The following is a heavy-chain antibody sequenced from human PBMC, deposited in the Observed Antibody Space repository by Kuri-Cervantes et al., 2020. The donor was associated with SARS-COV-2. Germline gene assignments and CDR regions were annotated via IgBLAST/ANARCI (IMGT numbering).Heavy chain of an antibody. J-gene: IGHJ6*02. D-gene: IGHD4-17*01. Sequence: ASVKVSCKVSGYTLTELSMHWVRQAPGKGLEWMGGFDPEDGETIYAQKFQGRVTMTEDTSTDTAYMELSSLRSEDTAVYYCARESVDYGDYVGPWRFGQEGEYYYYGMDVWGQGTTVTVSS. CDR3: ARESVDYGDYVGPWRFGQEGEYYYYGMDV. V-gene: IGHV1-24*01. CDR1: GYTLTELS. CDR2: FDPEDGET.